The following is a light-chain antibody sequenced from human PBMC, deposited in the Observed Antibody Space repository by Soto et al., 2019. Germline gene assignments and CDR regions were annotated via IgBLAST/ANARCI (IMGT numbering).Light chain of an antibody. J-gene: IGKJ1*01. Sequence: DIQITQSPSSVSASVGETFTITCRASQDINSRLAWFQQKPGRAPKYLIQAASILQSGFPSRFAGSGSGTDFTLTINTLQPEDFATYYCLQVKSFPRTFGQGTKVDIK. V-gene: IGKV1-12*01. CDR3: LQVKSFPRT. CDR1: QDINSR. CDR2: AAS.